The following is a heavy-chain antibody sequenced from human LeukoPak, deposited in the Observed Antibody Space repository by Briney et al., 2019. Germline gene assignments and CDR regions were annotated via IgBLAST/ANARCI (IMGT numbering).Heavy chain of an antibody. D-gene: IGHD3-22*01. V-gene: IGHV3-33*01. CDR1: GLTFSSYG. CDR3: STTYYYDSSEGY. CDR2: IWYDGSIK. Sequence: GGSLRLSCAASGLTFSSYGMHWVRQAPGKGLEWVAVIWYDGSIKYYADSVKGRFTITRDNSKNTLYLQMNSLKTEDTAVYYCSTTYYYDSSEGYWGQGTLVTVSS. J-gene: IGHJ4*02.